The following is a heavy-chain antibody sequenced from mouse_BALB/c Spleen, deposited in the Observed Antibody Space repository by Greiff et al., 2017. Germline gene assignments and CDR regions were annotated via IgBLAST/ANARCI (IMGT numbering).Heavy chain of an antibody. Sequence: QVQLKQSGAELARPGASVKLSCKASGYTFTSYWMQWVKQRPGQGLEWIGAIYPGDGDTRYTQKFKGKATLTADKSSSTAYMQLSSLASEDSAVYYCARRHFDYWGQGTTLTVSS. CDR1: GYTFTSYW. J-gene: IGHJ2*01. CDR3: ARRHFDY. CDR2: IYPGDGDT. V-gene: IGHV1-87*01.